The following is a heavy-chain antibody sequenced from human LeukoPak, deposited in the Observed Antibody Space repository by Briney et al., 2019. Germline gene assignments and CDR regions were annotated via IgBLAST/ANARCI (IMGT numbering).Heavy chain of an antibody. CDR1: GFIFSSYD. CDR3: ARGLYDSSGYPPGY. D-gene: IGHD3-22*01. J-gene: IGHJ4*02. CDR2: IGTAGDT. V-gene: IGHV3-13*01. Sequence: GGSLRLSCAASGFIFSSYDMHWVRQATGKGLEWVSAIGTAGDTYYPGSVKGRFTISRENAKNSLYLQMNSLRAGDTAVYYCARGLYDSSGYPPGYWGQGTLVTVSS.